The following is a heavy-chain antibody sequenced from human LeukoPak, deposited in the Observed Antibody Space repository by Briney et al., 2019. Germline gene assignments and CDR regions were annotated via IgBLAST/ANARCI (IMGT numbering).Heavy chain of an antibody. CDR1: GFTFDDYA. CDR3: AKDLGRGYSYGPTRVADPFDY. J-gene: IGHJ4*02. Sequence: GGSLRLSCAASGFTFDDYAMHWVRQAAGKGLEWVSLISGDGGSTYYADSVKGRFTISRDNSKNSLYLQMNSLRTEDTALYYCAKDLGRGYSYGPTRVADPFDYWGQGTLVTVSS. V-gene: IGHV3-43*02. CDR2: ISGDGGST. D-gene: IGHD5-18*01.